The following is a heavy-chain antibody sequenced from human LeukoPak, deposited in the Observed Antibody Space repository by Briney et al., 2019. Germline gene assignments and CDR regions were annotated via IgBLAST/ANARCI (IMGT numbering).Heavy chain of an antibody. CDR1: GFTFSSYS. J-gene: IGHJ4*02. CDR2: ISSSSSYI. D-gene: IGHD6-13*01. CDR3: AKGESSSWTAFDY. V-gene: IGHV3-21*04. Sequence: GGSLRLSCAASGFTFSSYSMNWVRQAPRKGLEWVSSISSSSSYIYYADSVKGRFTISRDNSKNTLYLQMHSLRAEDTAVYYCAKGESSSWTAFDYWGQGTLVTVSS.